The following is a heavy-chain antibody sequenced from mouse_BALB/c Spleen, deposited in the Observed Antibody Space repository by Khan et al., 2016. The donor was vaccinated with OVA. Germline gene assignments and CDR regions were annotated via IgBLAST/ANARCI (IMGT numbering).Heavy chain of an antibody. D-gene: IGHD2-10*01. J-gene: IGHJ4*01. CDR3: ARAYYANYREAMDY. CDR1: GFSLTGYG. CDR2: IWGDGST. V-gene: IGHV2-6-7*01. Sequence: QVQLKQSGPGLVAPSQSLSITCTDSGFSLTGYGVNWVRQPPGKGLEWLGMIWGDGSTDYNSTLKSRLSISKDISKSQVFLKMNSLQTDDTARYYCARAYYANYREAMDYWGQGTSVTVSS.